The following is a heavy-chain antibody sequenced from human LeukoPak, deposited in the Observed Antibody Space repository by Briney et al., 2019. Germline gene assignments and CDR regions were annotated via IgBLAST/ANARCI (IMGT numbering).Heavy chain of an antibody. CDR3: ARAWGRWLAGSSEYFDY. J-gene: IGHJ4*02. CDR2: IYYSGST. V-gene: IGHV4-59*01. Sequence: SETLSLTCTVSGGSISSYYWSWIRQPPGKGLEWIGYIYYSGSTNYNPSLKSRVTISVDTSKNQFSLKLSSVTAADTAVYYCARAWGRWLAGSSEYFDYWGQGTLVTVSS. CDR1: GGSISSYY. D-gene: IGHD3-16*01.